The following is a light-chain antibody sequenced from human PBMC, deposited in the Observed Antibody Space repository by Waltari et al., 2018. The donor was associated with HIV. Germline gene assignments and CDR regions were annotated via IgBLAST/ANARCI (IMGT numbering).Light chain of an antibody. CDR1: SSDVGDYY. CDR2: EVT. J-gene: IGLJ3*02. V-gene: IGLV2-14*01. Sequence: QSALTQPASVSGSPGQSISISCTGTSSDVGDYYVSWYQHHSGKAPIVIIYEVTNRPAGVAHRFSGSKSGNTASLTISGLLPEDEADYFCSSYISSATPEFGGGTRLTVL. CDR3: SSYISSATPE.